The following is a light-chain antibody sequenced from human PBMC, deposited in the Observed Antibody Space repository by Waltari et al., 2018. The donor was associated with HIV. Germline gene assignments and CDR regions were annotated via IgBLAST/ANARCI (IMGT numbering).Light chain of an antibody. J-gene: IGKJ2*01. CDR2: DAS. CDR1: QAVGTD. CDR3: QQANTFPHT. Sequence: DIEITQSPSEVSASVGERVIISCRASQAVGTDVAWYHMRPGRAPRRFIYDASRLEGGVSSRFSGSGFGTDFVFIIASLQSEDAGLYFCQQANTFPHTFGQGTKVEV. V-gene: IGKV1-12*01.